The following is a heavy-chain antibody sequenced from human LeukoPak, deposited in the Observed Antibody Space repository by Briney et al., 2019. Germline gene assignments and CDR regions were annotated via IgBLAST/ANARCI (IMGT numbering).Heavy chain of an antibody. J-gene: IGHJ6*02. CDR1: GGSISNYY. D-gene: IGHD1-26*01. CDR3: ARVGGTNYYYYGMDV. Sequence: SETLSLTCTVSGGSISNYYWSWIRQPPGKGLEWIGYIYYSGSTNYNPPLKSRVTISVDTSKNQFSLKLSSVTAADTAVYYCARVGGTNYYYYGMDVWGQGTTVTVSS. V-gene: IGHV4-59*01. CDR2: IYYSGST.